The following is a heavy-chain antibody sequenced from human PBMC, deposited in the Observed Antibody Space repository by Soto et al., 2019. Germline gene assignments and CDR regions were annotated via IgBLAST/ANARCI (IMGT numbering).Heavy chain of an antibody. J-gene: IGHJ6*02. CDR1: GFTFSSYW. Sequence: GGSLRLSCAASGFTFSSYWMHWVRQAPGKGLVWVSRINSDGSSTSYADSVKGRFTISRDNAKNTLYLQMNSLRAEDTAVYYCARFYYSSRWDPGYYGMDVCGQGPTVTVSS. CDR2: INSDGSST. CDR3: ARFYYSSRWDPGYYGMDV. V-gene: IGHV3-74*01. D-gene: IGHD6-13*01.